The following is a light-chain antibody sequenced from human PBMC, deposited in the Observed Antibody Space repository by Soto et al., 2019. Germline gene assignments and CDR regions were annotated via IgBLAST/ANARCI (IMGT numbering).Light chain of an antibody. J-gene: IGKJ2*01. V-gene: IGKV1-5*03. CDR1: QSISSW. CDR2: KAS. CDR3: QQYNGYSRYT. Sequence: DLQMTQSPSTLSASVGDRVSITCRASQSISSWLAWYQQKPGKAPKLLIYKASSLESGVPSRFSGSGSETEFTLTISSLQPDDFATYYCQQYNGYSRYTFGQGTKLEIK.